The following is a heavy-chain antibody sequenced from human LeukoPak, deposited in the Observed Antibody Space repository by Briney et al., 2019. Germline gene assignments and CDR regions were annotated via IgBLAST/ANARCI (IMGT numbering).Heavy chain of an antibody. J-gene: IGHJ4*02. CDR3: AKDHYWSIDY. CDR2: IKGDGIST. Sequence: RGSLRLSCAASGFDFSSNWMHWVRHAPGQGLVWVSRIKGDGISTNYADSVKGRFTISRDIAKNTLYLQMNSLRAEDTGVYYCAKDHYWSIDYWGRGTLVTVSS. D-gene: IGHD3-3*01. V-gene: IGHV3-74*01. CDR1: GFDFSSNW.